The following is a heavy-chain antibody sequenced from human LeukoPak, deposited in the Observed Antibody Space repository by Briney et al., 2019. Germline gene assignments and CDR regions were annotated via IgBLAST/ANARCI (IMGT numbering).Heavy chain of an antibody. V-gene: IGHV3-21*01. CDR1: GFTFSSYS. CDR2: ISSISSYI. J-gene: IGHJ4*02. CDR3: ARGDIVVVPAATDY. D-gene: IGHD2-2*01. Sequence: GGSLRLSCAASGFTFSSYSMNWVRQAPGKGLEWVSSISSISSYIFYADSVKGRFTISRDNAKNSMYLQMNSLRAEDTAVYYCARGDIVVVPAATDYWGQGALVTVSS.